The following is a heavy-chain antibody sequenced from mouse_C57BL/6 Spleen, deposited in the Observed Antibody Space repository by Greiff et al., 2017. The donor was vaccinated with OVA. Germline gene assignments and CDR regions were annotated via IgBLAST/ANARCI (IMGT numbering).Heavy chain of an antibody. CDR3: ASTMVTTYYAMDY. CDR1: GYTFTDYY. V-gene: IGHV1-26*01. CDR2: INPNNGGT. J-gene: IGHJ4*01. Sequence: EVQLQQSGPELVKPGASVKISCKASGYTFTDYYMNWVKQSHGKSLEWIGDINPNNGGTSYNQKFKGKATLTVDKSSSTAYMELRSLTSEDSAVYYCASTMVTTYYAMDYWGQGTSVTVSS. D-gene: IGHD2-2*01.